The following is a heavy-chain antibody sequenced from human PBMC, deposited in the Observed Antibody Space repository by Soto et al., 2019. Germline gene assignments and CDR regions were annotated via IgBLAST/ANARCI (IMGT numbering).Heavy chain of an antibody. V-gene: IGHV6-1*01. D-gene: IGHD5-18*01. Sequence: SPTLSLTCAISGDSVSSNSAAWNWIRQSPSRGLEWLGRTFYRSKWYNDYAVSVKSRITINPDTSKNQFSLQLNSVTPEDTAVYSCARAGTEYSYGLWYFDYWGHGTLGTVSS. J-gene: IGHJ4*01. CDR2: TFYRSKWYN. CDR1: GDSVSSNSAA. CDR3: ARAGTEYSYGLWYFDY.